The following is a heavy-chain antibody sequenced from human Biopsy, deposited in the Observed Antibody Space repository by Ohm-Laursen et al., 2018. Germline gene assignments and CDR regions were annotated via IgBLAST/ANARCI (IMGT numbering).Heavy chain of an antibody. V-gene: IGHV3-72*01. CDR2: TRNNGKTYTK. Sequence: SLRLSCSASGFTFSDHNIDWVRLAPGKGLEWVGRTRNNGKTYTKEYAASVKGRFTISRDDSKNSLYLQMNSLKTEDTAVYFCARDVGSSGWYYYGMDVWGQGTTVTVSS. CDR1: GFTFSDHN. CDR3: ARDVGSSGWYYYGMDV. D-gene: IGHD6-19*01. J-gene: IGHJ6*02.